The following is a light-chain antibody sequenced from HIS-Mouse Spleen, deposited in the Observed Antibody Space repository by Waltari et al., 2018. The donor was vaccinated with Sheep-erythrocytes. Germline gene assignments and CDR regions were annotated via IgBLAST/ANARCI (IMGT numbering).Light chain of an antibody. CDR1: SSYVGGYNY. CDR3: CSYAGSYNHV. J-gene: IGLJ1*01. V-gene: IGLV2-11*01. Sequence: QSALTQPRSVSGSPGQSVTISCTGTSSYVGGYNYVSWYQQHPGKAPKLMIYDVNKRPSGVPDRFSGSKSGNTASLTISGLQAEDEADYYCCSYAGSYNHVFATGTKVTVL. CDR2: DVN.